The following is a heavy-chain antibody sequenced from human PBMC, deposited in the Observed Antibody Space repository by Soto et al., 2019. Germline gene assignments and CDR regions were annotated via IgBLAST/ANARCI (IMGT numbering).Heavy chain of an antibody. CDR1: GGSISSYY. Sequence: PSETLSLTCTVSGGSISSYYWSWIRQPPGKGLEWIGYIYYSGSTNYNPSLKSRVTISVDTSKNQFSLKLSSVTAADTAVYYCARHLAPGYSYGYIDYWGQGTLVPVSS. D-gene: IGHD5-18*01. J-gene: IGHJ4*02. CDR2: IYYSGST. CDR3: ARHLAPGYSYGYIDY. V-gene: IGHV4-59*08.